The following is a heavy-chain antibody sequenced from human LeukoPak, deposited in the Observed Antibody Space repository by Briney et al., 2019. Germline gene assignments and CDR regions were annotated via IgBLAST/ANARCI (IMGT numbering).Heavy chain of an antibody. J-gene: IGHJ3*02. CDR1: GGSISSYY. D-gene: IGHD3-22*01. CDR3: ARETGSVVTPFDI. CDR2: TYYSGST. V-gene: IGHV4-59*01. Sequence: SETLSLTCTVSGGSISSYYWSWIRLPPGKGLEWIGYTYYSGSTNYNPSLKSRVTISVDTSKNQFSLKLSSVTAADTAVYYCARETGSVVTPFDIWGQGTMVTVSS.